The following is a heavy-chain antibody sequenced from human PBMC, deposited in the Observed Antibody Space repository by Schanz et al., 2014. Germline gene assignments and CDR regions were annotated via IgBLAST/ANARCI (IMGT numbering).Heavy chain of an antibody. J-gene: IGHJ3*02. Sequence: QLMQSGSEVRKPGASVKVSCKASGYIFGSHGMTWVRQAPGQGPELMGWINAHTGNTQYAQKCQGRVNMTRDTVTTTVHLELTRLRTDDTAIYYCARVHIATYHYNSPGAFDIWGQGTRVNDSS. CDR1: GYIFGSHG. CDR3: ARVHIATYHYNSPGAFDI. D-gene: IGHD3-10*01. CDR2: INAHTGNT. V-gene: IGHV1-18*01.